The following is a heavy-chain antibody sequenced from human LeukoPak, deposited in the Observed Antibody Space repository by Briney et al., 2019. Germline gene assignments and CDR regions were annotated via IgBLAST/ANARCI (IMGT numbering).Heavy chain of an antibody. CDR1: GYTFTSYG. J-gene: IGHJ5*02. Sequence: ASVKVSCKASGYTFTSYGISWVRQAPGQGLEWMGWISAYNGNTNYAQKLQGRVTMTTDTSTSTAYMELRSLRSDDTAVYYCARDQLRTNYDFWSGTPDWFDPWGQGTLVTVSS. CDR3: ARDQLRTNYDFWSGTPDWFDP. CDR2: ISAYNGNT. D-gene: IGHD3-3*01. V-gene: IGHV1-18*01.